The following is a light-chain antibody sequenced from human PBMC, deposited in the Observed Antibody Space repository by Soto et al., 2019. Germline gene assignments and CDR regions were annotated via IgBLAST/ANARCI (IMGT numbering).Light chain of an antibody. CDR2: RAS. V-gene: IGKV3-15*01. CDR1: QHVSSN. CDR3: QQYNNWPYT. J-gene: IGKJ2*01. Sequence: EIVMTQSPATLSVSPGGSATLSCRASQHVSSNFAWYRQKPGQAPTLLIYRASTRATGIPARFSGSGSGTEXTLTISSXQXEDFXVYYCQQYNNWPYTFGQGTKLEIK.